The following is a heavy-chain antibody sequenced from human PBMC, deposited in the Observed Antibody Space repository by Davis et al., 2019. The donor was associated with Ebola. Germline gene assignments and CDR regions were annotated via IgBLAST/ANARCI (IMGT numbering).Heavy chain of an antibody. Sequence: PGGSLRLSCAVSGYSISSDYYWGWIRQPPGKGLEWIGSIYHSGSTYYNPSLKSRVTISVDTSKNQFSLKLSSVTAADTAVYYCARTYSTSGTYQPFFDYWAQGTLVTVSA. CDR1: GYSISSDYY. CDR3: ARTYSTSGTYQPFFDY. D-gene: IGHD3-16*02. CDR2: IYHSGST. V-gene: IGHV4-38-2*01. J-gene: IGHJ4*02.